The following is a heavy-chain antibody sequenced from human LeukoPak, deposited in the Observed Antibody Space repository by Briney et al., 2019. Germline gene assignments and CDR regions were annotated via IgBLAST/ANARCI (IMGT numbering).Heavy chain of an antibody. V-gene: IGHV1-24*01. Sequence: ASVKVSCKVSGNTLTELSVHWVRQAPGKGLEWMGGFDSEDDETIYAQKFQGRVTMTEDTSTDTAYMELSSLRSEDTAVYYCATTLYYGSGSQFFFDYWGQGTLVTVSS. CDR3: ATTLYYGSGSQFFFDY. CDR2: FDSEDDET. CDR1: GNTLTELS. D-gene: IGHD3-10*01. J-gene: IGHJ4*02.